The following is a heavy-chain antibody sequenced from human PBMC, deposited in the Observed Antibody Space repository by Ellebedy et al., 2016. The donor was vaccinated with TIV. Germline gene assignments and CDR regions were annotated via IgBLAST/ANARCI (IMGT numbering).Heavy chain of an antibody. Sequence: GGSLRLSCAVSGFTFSSYWMTWVRQAPGKGLEWVANINQDGREKYYLDSVKGRLTISRDNAKNSLYLQMNSLRAEDTAVYYCARDRVAVAVPALGAFDIWGQGTMVTVSS. J-gene: IGHJ3*02. CDR2: INQDGREK. D-gene: IGHD3-16*01. CDR3: ARDRVAVAVPALGAFDI. CDR1: GFTFSSYW. V-gene: IGHV3-7*01.